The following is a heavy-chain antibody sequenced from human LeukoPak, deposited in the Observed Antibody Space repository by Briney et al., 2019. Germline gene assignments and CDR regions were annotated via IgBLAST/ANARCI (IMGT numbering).Heavy chain of an antibody. D-gene: IGHD3-9*01. V-gene: IGHV3-15*01. CDR1: GFTFNNVW. Sequence: GGSLRLSCVASGFTFNNVWMSWVRQGPGKGLEWVGRIRSQTEGGRTDYAAAVKGRFTISRDDSKNTLYLQMNSLKTEDTGLYYCTTDRDLYDILTGLPGIDYWGQGTLVSVSS. J-gene: IGHJ4*02. CDR2: IRSQTEGGRT. CDR3: TTDRDLYDILTGLPGIDY.